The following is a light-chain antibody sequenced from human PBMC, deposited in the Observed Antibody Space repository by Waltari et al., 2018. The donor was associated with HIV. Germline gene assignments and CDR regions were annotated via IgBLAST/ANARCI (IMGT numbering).Light chain of an antibody. CDR3: QQYFSVPPT. Sequence: DIVMTQSPDSLAVSLGERATIHCKSSRTVFYSSDNRNYLAWYLQRPGQSPKVLMFWASTRAYGVPARFSGSGSGTDFSLTLSSLQADDVGIYYCQQYFSVPPTFGGGTKVEI. J-gene: IGKJ4*01. CDR1: RTVFYSSDNRNY. V-gene: IGKV4-1*01. CDR2: WAS.